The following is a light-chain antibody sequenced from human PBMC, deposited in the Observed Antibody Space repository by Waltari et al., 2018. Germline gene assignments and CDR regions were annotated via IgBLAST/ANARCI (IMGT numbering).Light chain of an antibody. CDR3: SSYTSSSTWV. CDR2: DVS. J-gene: IGLJ3*02. CDR1: SRDVGGYHY. V-gene: IGLV2-14*03. Sequence: QSALTQPASVSGSPGQSITIPCTGPSRDVGGYHYVSWYQQHPGKAPKLMIYDVSNRPSGVSNRFSGSKSDNTASLTISGLQAEDEADYYCSSYTSSSTWVFGGGTKLTVL.